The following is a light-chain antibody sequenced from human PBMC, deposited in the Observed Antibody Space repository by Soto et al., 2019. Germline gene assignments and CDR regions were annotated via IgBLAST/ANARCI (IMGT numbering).Light chain of an antibody. J-gene: IGLJ2*01. V-gene: IGLV4-69*01. CDR2: LNRDGSH. CDR3: QTRDTVVV. Sequence: QPVLTQSPSASASLGASVKLTCTLSSGHSDYGIAWHQQQPDKGPRYLMKLNRDGSHNKGDGIPDRFSGSSSGAERYLTLPRLQADDEAGYSCQTRDTVVVFGGGTKLTVL. CDR1: SGHSDYG.